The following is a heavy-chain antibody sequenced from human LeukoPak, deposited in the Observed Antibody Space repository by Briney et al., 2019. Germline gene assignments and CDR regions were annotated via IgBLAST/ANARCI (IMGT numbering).Heavy chain of an antibody. CDR3: AKDGYGYYYDSSGYLNY. J-gene: IGHJ4*02. Sequence: GGSLRLSCAASGFTFSSYAMSWVRQAPGKGLEWVSAISGSGGSTYYADSVKGRFTISRDNSKNTLYLQMNSLRAEDTAVYYCAKDGYGYYYDSSGYLNYWGQGTLVTVSS. V-gene: IGHV3-23*01. D-gene: IGHD3-22*01. CDR2: ISGSGGST. CDR1: GFTFSSYA.